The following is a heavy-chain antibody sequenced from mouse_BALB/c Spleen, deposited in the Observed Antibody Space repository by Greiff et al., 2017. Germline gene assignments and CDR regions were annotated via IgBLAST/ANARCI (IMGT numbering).Heavy chain of an antibody. CDR1: GFTFSSFG. CDR2: ISSGSSTI. Sequence: EVMLVESGGGLVQPGGSRKLSCAASGFTFSSFGMHWVRQAPEKGLEWVAYISSGSSTIYYADTVKGRFTISRDNPKNTLFLQMTSLRSEDTAMYYCARSGDSWFAYWGQVTLVTVSA. D-gene: IGHD4-1*01. V-gene: IGHV5-17*02. CDR3: ARSGDSWFAY. J-gene: IGHJ3*01.